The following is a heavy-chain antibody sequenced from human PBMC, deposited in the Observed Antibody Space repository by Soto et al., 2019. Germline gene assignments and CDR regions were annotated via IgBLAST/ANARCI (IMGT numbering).Heavy chain of an antibody. CDR1: GGSFSGYY. V-gene: IGHV4-34*01. Sequence: PSETLSLTCAVYGGSFSGYYWSWIRQPPGKGLEWIGEINHSGSTNCNPSLKSRVTISVDTSKNQFSLKLSSVTAADTAVYYCARGGKELGYSYGKYNWFDPWGQGTLVTVSS. J-gene: IGHJ5*02. D-gene: IGHD5-18*01. CDR3: ARGGKELGYSYGKYNWFDP. CDR2: INHSGST.